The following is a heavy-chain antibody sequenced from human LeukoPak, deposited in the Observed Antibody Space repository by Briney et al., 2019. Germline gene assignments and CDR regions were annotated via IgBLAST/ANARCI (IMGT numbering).Heavy chain of an antibody. Sequence: GGSLRLSCAASGFSLSSYWMTWVRQAPGKGLEWVANIKQDGSEKNYVDSVKGRFTISRDNAKNSLYLQMNSLRAEDTAVYCCARERGVNYYGSGIVDYWGQGTLVTVSS. CDR1: GFSLSSYW. CDR2: IKQDGSEK. CDR3: ARERGVNYYGSGIVDY. D-gene: IGHD3-10*01. J-gene: IGHJ4*02. V-gene: IGHV3-7*01.